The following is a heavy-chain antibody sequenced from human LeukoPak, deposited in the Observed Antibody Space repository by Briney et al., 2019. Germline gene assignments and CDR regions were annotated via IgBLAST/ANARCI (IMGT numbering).Heavy chain of an antibody. D-gene: IGHD2-2*01. V-gene: IGHV3-23*01. CDR1: GFTFSSYA. CDR2: ISGSGGST. J-gene: IGHJ6*02. Sequence: GGSLRLSCAASGFTFSSYAMSWVRQAPGKGLEWVSAISGSGGSTYYADSVKGRFTISRDNSKNTLYLQMNSLRAEDTAVYYCATKPTYCSSTSCYYYYGMDVWGQGTTVTVSS. CDR3: ATKPTYCSSTSCYYYYGMDV.